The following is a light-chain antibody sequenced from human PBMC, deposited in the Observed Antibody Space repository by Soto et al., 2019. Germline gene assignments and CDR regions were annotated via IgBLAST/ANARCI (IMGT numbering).Light chain of an antibody. CDR1: SSDVGSYNR. V-gene: IGLV2-18*02. CDR2: EVS. CDR3: SSYTSSSHVV. Sequence: QSVLTQPPSVSGSPGQSVTISCTGTSSDVGSYNRVSWYQQPPGTAPKLMIYEVSNRPSGVPDRFSGSKSGNTASLTISGLQAEDEADSYCSSYTSSSHVVFGGGTKLTVL. J-gene: IGLJ2*01.